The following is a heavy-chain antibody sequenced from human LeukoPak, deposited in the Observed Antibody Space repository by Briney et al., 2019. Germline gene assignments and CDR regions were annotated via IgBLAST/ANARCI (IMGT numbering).Heavy chain of an antibody. Sequence: SETLSLTCAVYGGSFSGYYWSWIRQPPGKGLEWIGEINHSGSTNYNPSLKSRVTISVDTSKNQFSLKLSSVIAADTAVYYCASTRRYTGTIFDYWGQGTLVTVSS. D-gene: IGHD2-2*02. CDR2: INHSGST. J-gene: IGHJ4*02. V-gene: IGHV4-34*01. CDR3: ASTRRYTGTIFDY. CDR1: GGSFSGYY.